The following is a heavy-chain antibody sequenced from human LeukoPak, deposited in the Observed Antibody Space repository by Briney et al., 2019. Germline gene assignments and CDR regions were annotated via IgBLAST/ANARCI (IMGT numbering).Heavy chain of an antibody. CDR3: ARDKAQDSVYYGMDV. CDR2: INQDGSQK. D-gene: IGHD6-6*01. V-gene: IGHV3-7*01. J-gene: IGHJ6*02. Sequence: GGSLRLSCAASGFTFGSCWMNWVRQTPGKGLEWVANINQDGSQKFYVDSVKGRFTISRDNARTSLYLQMNSLRAEDTAVYYCARDKAQDSVYYGMDVWGQGTTVTVSS. CDR1: GFTFGSCW.